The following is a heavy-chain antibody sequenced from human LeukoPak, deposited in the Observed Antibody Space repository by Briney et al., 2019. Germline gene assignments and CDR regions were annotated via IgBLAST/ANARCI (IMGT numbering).Heavy chain of an antibody. CDR2: IYPRDGST. CDR3: ARDQEGFDY. Sequence: ASVKVSCKASGYTFTSNYIHWVRQAPGQGLEWMGMIYPRDGSTSYAQKFQGRVTVTRDTSTSTVHMELSGPRSEDTAVYYCARDQEGFDYWGQGTLVTVSS. CDR1: GYTFTSNY. V-gene: IGHV1-46*01. J-gene: IGHJ4*02.